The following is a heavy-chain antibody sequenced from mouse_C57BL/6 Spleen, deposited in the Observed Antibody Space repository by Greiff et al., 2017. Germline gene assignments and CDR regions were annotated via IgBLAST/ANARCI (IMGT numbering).Heavy chain of an antibody. Sequence: QVQLQQSGAELVKPGASVKISCKASGYAFSSYWMNWVKQRPGKGLEWIGQIYPGDGDTNYNGKFKGKATLTADKSTSTAYMRLSSRTSEDSEVYFCARESDNSEDAMDYWGQGTSVTVSS. V-gene: IGHV1-80*01. D-gene: IGHD3-3*01. CDR1: GYAFSSYW. CDR2: IYPGDGDT. J-gene: IGHJ4*01. CDR3: ARESDNSEDAMDY.